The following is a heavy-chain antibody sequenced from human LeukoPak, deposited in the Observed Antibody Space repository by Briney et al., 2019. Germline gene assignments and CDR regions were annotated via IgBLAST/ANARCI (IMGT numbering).Heavy chain of an antibody. D-gene: IGHD2-21*02. CDR3: AKLSGESGDLLNGFEH. CDR1: GFTFRGFP. Sequence: GGSLRLSCAASGFTFRGFPMSWVRQAPGKGLEWVSSISGRGGFTYYADSVRGRFSISRDDSKNTLSLQMNSLRADDTAVYYCAKLSGESGDLLNGFEHWGQGTLVTVSS. J-gene: IGHJ1*01. V-gene: IGHV3-23*01. CDR2: ISGRGGFT.